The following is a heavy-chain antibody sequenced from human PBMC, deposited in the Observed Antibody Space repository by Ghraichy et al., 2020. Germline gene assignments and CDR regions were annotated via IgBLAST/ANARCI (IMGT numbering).Heavy chain of an antibody. CDR1: GDSISSGDYH. D-gene: IGHD3-22*01. V-gene: IGHV4-30-4*01. CDR2: VYHSRSA. J-gene: IGHJ4*02. CDR3: AREKGYYYDSSAYYV. Sequence: TLSLTCTVSGDSISSGDYHWSWIRQPPGKGLEWIGHVYHSRSADYNPSLKSRVTISVDTSKSQFSLNLRSVTAADTAVYFCAREKGYYYDSSAYYVWGQGTLVTVSS.